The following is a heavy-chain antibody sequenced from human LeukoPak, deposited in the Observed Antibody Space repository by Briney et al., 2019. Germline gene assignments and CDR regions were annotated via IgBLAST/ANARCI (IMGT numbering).Heavy chain of an antibody. D-gene: IGHD3-22*01. CDR2: ISGSGAGT. CDR3: AKDPTHYRVWDDYDSTVLSY. CDR1: AFTFSSYG. Sequence: GGTLRLSCAASAFTFSSYGMGWVRQAPGKGLDWVSSISGSGAGTYYVDSVKGRFTISRDNSKNTLYLQMNSLRAADTAVYYCAKDPTHYRVWDDYDSTVLSYWGQGTLVTVSS. V-gene: IGHV3-23*01. J-gene: IGHJ4*02.